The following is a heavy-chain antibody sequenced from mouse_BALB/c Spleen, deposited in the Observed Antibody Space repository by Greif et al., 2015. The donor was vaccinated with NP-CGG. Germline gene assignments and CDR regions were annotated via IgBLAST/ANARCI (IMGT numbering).Heavy chain of an antibody. D-gene: IGHD2-12*01. Sequence: EVKLVESGGGLVKPGGSLKLSCAASGFTFSSYAMSWVRQTPEKRLEWVATISSGGSYTYYPDSVKGRFTISRDNAKNTLYLRMSSLRSEDTAMYYCARRSYAWFAYWGQGTLVTVSA. CDR3: ARRSYAWFAY. CDR2: ISSGGSYT. CDR1: GFTFSSYA. J-gene: IGHJ3*01. V-gene: IGHV5-9-1*01.